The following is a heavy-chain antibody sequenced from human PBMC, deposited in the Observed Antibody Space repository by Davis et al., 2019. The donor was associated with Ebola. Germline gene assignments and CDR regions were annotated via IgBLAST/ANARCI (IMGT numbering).Heavy chain of an antibody. V-gene: IGHV3-30*03. Sequence: GESLKISCAASGFTFSSYGMHWVRQAPGKGLEWVAVISYDGSNKYYADSVKGRFTISRDNSKNTLYLQMNSLRAEDTAVYYCARDFPNGYSGYDLGMDAFDFWGQGTIVTVSS. CDR1: GFTFSSYG. J-gene: IGHJ3*01. CDR3: ARDFPNGYSGYDLGMDAFDF. D-gene: IGHD5-12*01. CDR2: ISYDGSNK.